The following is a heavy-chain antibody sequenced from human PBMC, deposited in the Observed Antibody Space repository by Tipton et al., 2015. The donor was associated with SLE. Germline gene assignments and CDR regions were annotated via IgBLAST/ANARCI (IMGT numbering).Heavy chain of an antibody. CDR3: ARDREPGYYYDSSGYYLDAFDI. CDR2: ISSSSSYT. CDR1: GGSISSGDYY. V-gene: IGHV3-11*06. J-gene: IGHJ3*02. D-gene: IGHD3-22*01. Sequence: LSLTCTVSGGSISSGDYYWSWIRQAPGKGLEWVSYISSSSSYTNYADSVKGRFTISRDNAKNSLYLQMNSLRAEDTAVYYCARDREPGYYYDSSGYYLDAFDIWGQGTMVTVFS.